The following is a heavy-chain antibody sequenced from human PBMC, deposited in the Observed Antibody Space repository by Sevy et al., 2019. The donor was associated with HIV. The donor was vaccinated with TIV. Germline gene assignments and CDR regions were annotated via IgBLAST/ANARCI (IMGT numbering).Heavy chain of an antibody. D-gene: IGHD6-19*01. CDR2: MNPNSGDT. J-gene: IGHJ6*02. CDR1: GYTFSRYD. Sequence: ASVKVSCKTSGYTFSRYDINWVRQATGQGLEWMGWMNPNSGDTGYAQKFQGRVTMTRNTSISTAYMELSSLRSEDTAVYYCARGDGWADGGSLDVWGQGTTVTVSS. V-gene: IGHV1-8*01. CDR3: ARGDGWADGGSLDV.